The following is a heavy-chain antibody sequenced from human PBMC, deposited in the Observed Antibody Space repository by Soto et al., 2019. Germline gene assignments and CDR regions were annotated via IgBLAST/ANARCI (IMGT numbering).Heavy chain of an antibody. J-gene: IGHJ5*02. Sequence: QVQLVQSGAEVKKPGASVKVSCKASGYTFTSYDINWVRQATGQGLEYLGWMNPNSGNTGYVQKFQGRVTMTRDTSISTADMELSSLRSEDTGVYFCARGVKYGAYSRWFDPWGQGTLVTVSS. CDR1: GYTFTSYD. CDR3: ARGVKYGAYSRWFDP. V-gene: IGHV1-8*01. D-gene: IGHD4-17*01. CDR2: MNPNSGNT.